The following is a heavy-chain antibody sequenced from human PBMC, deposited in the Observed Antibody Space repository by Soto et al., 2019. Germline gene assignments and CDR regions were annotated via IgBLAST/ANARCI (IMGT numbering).Heavy chain of an antibody. D-gene: IGHD6-19*01. CDR1: GGSISGYY. CDR3: ARVGSSGWSPDY. V-gene: IGHV4-59*01. Sequence: PSETLSLTCSVSGGSISGYYWTWIRQSPGKGLEWIGYIFYSGSTNYNPSLKSRVTISVDTSKNQFSLKMSSVTAADTAVYYCARVGSSGWSPDYWGRGTLVTVSS. J-gene: IGHJ4*02. CDR2: IFYSGST.